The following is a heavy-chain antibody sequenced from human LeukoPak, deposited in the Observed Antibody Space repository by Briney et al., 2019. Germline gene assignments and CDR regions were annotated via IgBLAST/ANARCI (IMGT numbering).Heavy chain of an antibody. J-gene: IGHJ4*02. D-gene: IGHD2-2*01. CDR1: GFTFSSYG. CDR3: AKEKSAARRYYFDY. CDR2: IWYDGSNK. V-gene: IGHV3-33*06. Sequence: PGGSLRLSCAASGFTFSSYGMHWVRQAPGKGLEWVAVIWYDGSNKYYADSVKGRFTISRDNSKNTLYLQMNSLRAEDTAVYYCAKEKSAARRYYFDYLGQGTLVTVSS.